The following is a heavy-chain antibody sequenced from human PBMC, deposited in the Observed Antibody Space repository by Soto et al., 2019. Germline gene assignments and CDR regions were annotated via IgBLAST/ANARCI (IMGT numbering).Heavy chain of an antibody. D-gene: IGHD6-13*01. CDR3: ASSKIAATGFYYYGMDV. CDR2: IYYSGST. CDR1: GGSFSGYY. V-gene: IGHV4-59*01. J-gene: IGHJ6*02. Sequence: SETLSLTCAVYGGSFSGYYWSWIRQPPGKGLEWIGYIYYSGSTNYNPSLKSRVTISVDTSKNQFSLKLSSVTAADTAVYYCASSKIAATGFYYYGMDVWGRGTTVTVSS.